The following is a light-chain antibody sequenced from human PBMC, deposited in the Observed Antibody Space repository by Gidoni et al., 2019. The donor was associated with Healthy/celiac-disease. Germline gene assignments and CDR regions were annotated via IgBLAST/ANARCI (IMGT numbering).Light chain of an antibody. V-gene: IGKV1-39*01. J-gene: IGKJ2*01. CDR2: AAS. CDR3: QQSYSTLYP. Sequence: DIQMTQSPSSLSASVGDIVTITCRASQSISSYLNWYQQKPGKAPKLLIYAASSLQSGVPSRFSGSGSGTDFTLTISSLQPEDFATYYCQQSYSTLYPFGQGTKLEIK. CDR1: QSISSY.